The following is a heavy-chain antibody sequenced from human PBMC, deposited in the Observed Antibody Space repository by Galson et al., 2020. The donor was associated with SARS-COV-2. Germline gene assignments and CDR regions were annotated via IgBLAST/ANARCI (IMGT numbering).Heavy chain of an antibody. J-gene: IGHJ4*02. CDR1: GFTFSGSA. V-gene: IGHV3-73*01. D-gene: IGHD3-10*01. Sequence: GGSLRLSCAASGFTFSGSAMHWVRQASGKGLEWVGRIRSKANSYATAYAASVKGRFTISRDDSKNTAYLQMNSLKTEDTAVYYCTRRLWFGDSSSPTVNDYWGQGTLVTVSS. CDR3: TRRLWFGDSSSPTVNDY. CDR2: IRSKANSYAT.